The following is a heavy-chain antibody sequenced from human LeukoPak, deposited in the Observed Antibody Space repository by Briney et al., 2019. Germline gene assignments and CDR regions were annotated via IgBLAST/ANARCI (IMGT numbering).Heavy chain of an antibody. V-gene: IGHV4-39*01. CDR3: ARQRWVYAGPDF. CDR2: IYQDGST. CDR1: GGSIGSTNYY. Sequence: SETLSLTCSVSGGSIGSTNYYWGWIRQSQGKGLEWLGRIYQDGSTVYNPPLQSRVTISVYTSRNQFSLKLTSVTAADTAVYYCARQRWVYAGPDFWGQGTLVTVS. J-gene: IGHJ4*02. D-gene: IGHD2-8*01.